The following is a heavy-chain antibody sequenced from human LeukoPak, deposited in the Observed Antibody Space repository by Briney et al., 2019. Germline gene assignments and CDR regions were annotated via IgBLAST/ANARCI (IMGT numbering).Heavy chain of an antibody. J-gene: IGHJ4*02. CDR3: ARSASAAARRGYFDY. V-gene: IGHV4-59*12. Sequence: MASETLSLTCTVSGGSISSYYWSWIRQPPGKGLEWIGYIYYSGGTNYNPSLKSRVTISVDTSKNQFSLKLSSVTAADTAVYYCARSASAAARRGYFDYWGQGTLVTVSS. CDR1: GGSISSYY. CDR2: IYYSGGT. D-gene: IGHD6-13*01.